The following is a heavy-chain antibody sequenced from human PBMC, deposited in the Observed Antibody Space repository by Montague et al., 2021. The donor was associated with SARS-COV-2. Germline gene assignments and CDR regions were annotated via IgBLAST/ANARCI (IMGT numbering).Heavy chain of an antibody. V-gene: IGHV4-39*07. J-gene: IGHJ5*02. CDR1: GGSISSSSYY. CDR2: INHSGST. CDR3: ARRPRITMIVVVITDIWFDP. Sequence: SETLSLTCTVSGGSISSSSYYWGWIRQPPGKGLEWIGEINHSGSTNYNPSLKSRVTISVDTSKNQFSLKLSSVTAADTAVYYCARRPRITMIVVVITDIWFDPWGQGTLVTVSS. D-gene: IGHD3-22*01.